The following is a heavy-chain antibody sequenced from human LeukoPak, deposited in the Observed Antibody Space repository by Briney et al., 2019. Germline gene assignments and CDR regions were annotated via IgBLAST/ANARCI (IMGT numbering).Heavy chain of an antibody. Sequence: PGGSLRLFCVTSGFTFSSYGMHWVRQVPGKGLEWVAVISYDAKSTYHVDPVKGRFTISRDNSKNTLYLQMNSLRAEDTAMYYCAKDGGNYYHTEGDYLMRSYMDVWGKGTTVTVSS. CDR2: ISYDAKST. J-gene: IGHJ6*03. CDR3: AKDGGNYYHTEGDYLMRSYMDV. CDR1: GFTFSSYG. V-gene: IGHV3-30*18. D-gene: IGHD3-10*01.